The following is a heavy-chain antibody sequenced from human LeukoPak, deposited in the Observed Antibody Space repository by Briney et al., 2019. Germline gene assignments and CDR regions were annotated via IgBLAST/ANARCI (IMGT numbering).Heavy chain of an antibody. J-gene: IGHJ4*02. CDR1: GFTFSSYS. D-gene: IGHD1-26*01. CDR3: ARDTYIVGPXTXVRYFDY. Sequence: GGSLRLSCAASGFTFSSYSMNWVRQAPGKGLEWVSYISSSSSTIYYADSVKGRLTISRDNAKNSLYLQMNSLRDEDTAVYYCARDTYIVGPXTXVRYFDYWGQGTLVTVS. CDR2: ISSSSSTI. V-gene: IGHV3-48*02.